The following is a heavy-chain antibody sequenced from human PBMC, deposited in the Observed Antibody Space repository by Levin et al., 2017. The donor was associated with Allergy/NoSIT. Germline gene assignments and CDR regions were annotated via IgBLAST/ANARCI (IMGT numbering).Heavy chain of an antibody. J-gene: IGHJ4*02. V-gene: IGHV1-8*01. CDR1: GYTFTSYD. D-gene: IGHD6-13*01. CDR3: ARGPAAEGWADY. Sequence: ASVKVSCKASGYTFTSYDINWVRQATGQGLEWMGWMNPNSGNTGYAQKFQGRVTMTRNTSISTAYMELSSLRSEDTAVYYCARGPAAEGWADYWGQGTLVTVSS. CDR2: MNPNSGNT.